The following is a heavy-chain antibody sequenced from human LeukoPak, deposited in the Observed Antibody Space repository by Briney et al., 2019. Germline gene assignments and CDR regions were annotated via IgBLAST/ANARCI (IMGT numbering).Heavy chain of an antibody. CDR3: ATQTHYDFWSGYTAEFFHH. V-gene: IGHV3-21*04. CDR1: GFTFSSHN. Sequence: PGGSLRLSCAASGFTFSSHNMNWVRQAPMKGLEWVSSIGTDGSYIYYADSVQGRFTISRDNAKNSLYLQMNSLRAEDTAVYYCATQTHYDFWSGYTAEFFHHWGQGTLVTVSS. D-gene: IGHD3-3*01. CDR2: IGTDGSYI. J-gene: IGHJ1*01.